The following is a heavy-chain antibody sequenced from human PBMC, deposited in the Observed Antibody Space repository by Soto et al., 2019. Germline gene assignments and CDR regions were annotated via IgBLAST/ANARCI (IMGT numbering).Heavy chain of an antibody. Sequence: QVQLQESGPGLVKPSGTLSLTCAVSGGSISSSNWWSWVRHPPGKGLEWIGEIYHSGSTNYNPSLKSRVTISVDKSKIQFSLKLSAVTAADTAVYYCARAGRGYCSGGSCYSGLHGMDVWGQGTTVTVSS. CDR3: ARAGRGYCSGGSCYSGLHGMDV. D-gene: IGHD2-15*01. V-gene: IGHV4-4*02. J-gene: IGHJ6*02. CDR2: IYHSGST. CDR1: GGSISSSNW.